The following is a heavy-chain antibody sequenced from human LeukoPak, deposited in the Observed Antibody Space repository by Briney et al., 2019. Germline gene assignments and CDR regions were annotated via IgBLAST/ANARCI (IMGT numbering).Heavy chain of an antibody. CDR3: ASRFCGGGTCYSGLAY. J-gene: IGHJ4*02. Sequence: RASVKVSCKASGNTLTGYYIHWVRQAPGQGLEWMGWINPNSGGTNYAQKFQGRVTMTRDTSISSIYMELSRLRSDDTAVYYCASRFCGGGTCYSGLAYWGQGTLVIVSS. CDR1: GNTLTGYY. D-gene: IGHD2-15*01. V-gene: IGHV1-2*02. CDR2: INPNSGGT.